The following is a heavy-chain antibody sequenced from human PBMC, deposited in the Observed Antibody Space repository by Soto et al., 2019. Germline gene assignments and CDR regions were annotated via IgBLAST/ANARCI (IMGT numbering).Heavy chain of an antibody. CDR3: ARGQRFSDWFDP. Sequence: SETLSLTCTVTGGTISGYYWTWIRQSAGGGLEWIGRIYSSGSTNYNPSLKSRVTISLDTSMNHFSLRLSSVTAADTAVYYCARGQRFSDWFDPWGQGTLVT. J-gene: IGHJ5*02. CDR2: IYSSGST. CDR1: GGTISGYY. V-gene: IGHV4-4*07. D-gene: IGHD3-3*01.